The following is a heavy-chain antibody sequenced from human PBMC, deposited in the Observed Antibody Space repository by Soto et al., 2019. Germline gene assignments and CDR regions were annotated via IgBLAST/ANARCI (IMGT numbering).Heavy chain of an antibody. CDR2: IWYDGSNK. CDR1: GFTFSSYG. D-gene: IGHD6-13*01. V-gene: IGHV3-33*01. J-gene: IGHJ4*02. CDR3: AREGAAAGPYFDY. Sequence: QVQLVESGGGVVQPGRSQRLSCAASGFTFSSYGMHWVRQAPGKGLEWVAVIWYDGSNKYYADSVKGRFTISRDNSKNTLYLQMNSLRAEDTVVYYCAREGAAAGPYFDYWVQGTLVTGSS.